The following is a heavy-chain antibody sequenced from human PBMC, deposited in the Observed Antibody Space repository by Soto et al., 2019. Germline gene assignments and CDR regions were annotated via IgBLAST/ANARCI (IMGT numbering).Heavy chain of an antibody. D-gene: IGHD2-2*01. V-gene: IGHV3-23*01. J-gene: IGHJ4*02. CDR1: GFTSNNYG. CDR3: ALRRVAYADF. Sequence: GGSLRLSCAASGFTSNNYGMTWVRQAPGKGLEWVSGISSSGDTTYYADSVKGRLTISRDGSENTLYLHMNSLRAEDTAVYYCALRRVAYADFWGQGTRVTVSS. CDR2: ISSSGDTT.